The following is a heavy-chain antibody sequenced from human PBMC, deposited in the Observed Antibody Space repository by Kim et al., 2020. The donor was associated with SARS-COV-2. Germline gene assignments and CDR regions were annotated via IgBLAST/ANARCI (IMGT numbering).Heavy chain of an antibody. V-gene: IGHV3-33*01. CDR1: GFTFSSYG. CDR3: ARDRILGGFYYYYGMDV. CDR2: IWYEGSNK. J-gene: IGHJ6*02. D-gene: IGHD1-26*01. Sequence: GGSLRLSCAASGFTFSSYGMHWVRQAPGKGLEWVAVIWYEGSNKYYADSVKGRFTISRDNSKNTLYLQMNSLRAEDTAVYYCARDRILGGFYYYYGMDVWGQGTTVTVSS.